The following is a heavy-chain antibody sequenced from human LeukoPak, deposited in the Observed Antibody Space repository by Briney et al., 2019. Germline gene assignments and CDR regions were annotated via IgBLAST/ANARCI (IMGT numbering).Heavy chain of an antibody. CDR2: ISASGGST. CDR3: AKHNIDY. CDR1: GLTFSSSA. Sequence: PGGSLRLSCAASGLTFSSSAMSWVRQVPGKGLEWVSGISASGGSTYYADSVKGRFTISRDNSKNTLYLRMNSLRAEDTAVYYCAKHNIDYWGQGTLVTVSS. J-gene: IGHJ4*02. D-gene: IGHD1-1*01. V-gene: IGHV3-23*01.